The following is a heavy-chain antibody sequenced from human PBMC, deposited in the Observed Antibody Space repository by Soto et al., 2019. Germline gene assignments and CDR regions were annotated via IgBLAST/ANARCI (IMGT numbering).Heavy chain of an antibody. D-gene: IGHD3-22*01. Sequence: GASVKVSCKTSGYTFTRNGISWVRQAPGQGLEWMGWISPKSGNTKYAQKFQGRVIMTTDTSTSTAYMELRSLRSDDTAVYFCVKDRDSNSWPSRDVWGPGTTVTVS. CDR2: ISPKSGNT. J-gene: IGHJ6*02. CDR3: VKDRDSNSWPSRDV. V-gene: IGHV1-18*01. CDR1: GYTFTRNG.